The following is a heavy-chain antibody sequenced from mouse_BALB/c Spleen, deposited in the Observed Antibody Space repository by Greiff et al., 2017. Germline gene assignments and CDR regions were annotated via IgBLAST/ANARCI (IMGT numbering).Heavy chain of an antibody. CDR3: ARGHDGYYWFAY. D-gene: IGHD2-3*01. J-gene: IGHJ3*01. CDR1: GFTFSDYY. V-gene: IGHV5-4*02. CDR2: ISDGGSYT. Sequence: EVKLVESGGGLVKPGGSLKLSCAASGFTFSDYYMYWVRQTPEKRLEWVATISDGGSYTYYPDSVKGRFTISRDNAKNNLYLQMSSLKSEDTAMYYCARGHDGYYWFAYWGQGTLVTVSA.